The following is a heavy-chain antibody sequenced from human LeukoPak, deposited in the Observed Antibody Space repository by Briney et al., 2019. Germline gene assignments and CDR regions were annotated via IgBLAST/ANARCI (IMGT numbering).Heavy chain of an antibody. CDR3: VLRSSWNYYMDV. CDR1: GFTFSNFE. CDR2: ISSPGTHI. V-gene: IGHV3-48*03. D-gene: IGHD6-13*01. Sequence: GGSLRLSCVASGFTFSNFEMNWVRQAPGKVLEWVSYISSPGTHIYYADSVEGRFTISRDNGKNSLYLEMNSLRAEDTAVYYCVLRSSWNYYMDVWGKGTTVAVSS. J-gene: IGHJ6*03.